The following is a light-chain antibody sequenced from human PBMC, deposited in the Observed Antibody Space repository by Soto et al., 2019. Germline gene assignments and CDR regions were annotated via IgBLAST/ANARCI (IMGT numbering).Light chain of an antibody. CDR1: QSVLYSSDNKNQ. J-gene: IGKJ4*01. CDR3: QQYYSVPVT. CDR2: WAS. V-gene: IGKV4-1*01. Sequence: DIVMTQSPDSLAASLGERATINCRSSQSVLYSSDNKNQLAWYQQKPGQPPKLLIYWASTRESGVPDRFSGSGSGTYFTLTISTLQAEDVAVYYCQQYYSVPVTFGGGTKVEIK.